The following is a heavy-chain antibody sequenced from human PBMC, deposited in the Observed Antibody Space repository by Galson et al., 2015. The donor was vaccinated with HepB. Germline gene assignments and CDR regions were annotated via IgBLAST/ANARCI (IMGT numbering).Heavy chain of an antibody. V-gene: IGHV1-69*04. CDR3: ARPPRDYRAGYFDY. CDR2: IIPILGIA. D-gene: IGHD4-17*01. Sequence: SVKVSCKASGGTFSSYAISWVRQAPGQGLEWMGRIIPILGIANYAQKFQGRVTITADKSTSTAYMELSSLRSEDTAVYYCARPPRDYRAGYFDYWGQGTLVTVSS. CDR1: GGTFSSYA. J-gene: IGHJ4*02.